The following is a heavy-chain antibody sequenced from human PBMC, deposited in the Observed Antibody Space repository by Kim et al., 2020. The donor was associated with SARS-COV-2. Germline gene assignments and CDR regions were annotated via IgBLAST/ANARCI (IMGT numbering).Heavy chain of an antibody. CDR3: ARDISITMIVKFWGKNAFDI. CDR1: GYTFTGYY. Sequence: ASVKVSCKASGYTFTGYYMHWVRQAPGQGLEWMGWINPNSGDTNYAQKFQGRVTMTRDTSISTAYMELSRLRSDDTAVYYCARDISITMIVKFWGKNAFDIWGQGTMVTVSS. J-gene: IGHJ3*02. V-gene: IGHV1-2*02. D-gene: IGHD3-22*01. CDR2: INPNSGDT.